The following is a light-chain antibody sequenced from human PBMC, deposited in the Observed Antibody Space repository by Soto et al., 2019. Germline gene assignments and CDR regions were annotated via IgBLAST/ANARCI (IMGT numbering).Light chain of an antibody. J-gene: IGKJ1*01. CDR1: QSVSSNF. Sequence: ETVMTPSPATLSVSPGASATLPCRASQSVSSNFLDWYQQKPGQAPRLLIYGASSRATGIPDRFSGSGSGTDFTLTISRLEPEDFAVYYCQQYETSPRTFGQGTKVDIK. CDR2: GAS. CDR3: QQYETSPRT. V-gene: IGKV3-20*01.